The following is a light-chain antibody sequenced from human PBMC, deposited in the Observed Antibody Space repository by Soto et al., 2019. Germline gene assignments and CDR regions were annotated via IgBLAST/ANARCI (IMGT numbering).Light chain of an antibody. J-gene: IGKJ5*01. V-gene: IGKV2D-29*02. CDR2: EVS. CDR3: MQSTQLPPT. Sequence: DFVMTHTPLSLSFAPGQPACISCKSSHSLLHITGETFLFWYLQKPGQSPQLLIYEVSTRVSGVPDRFSGSGSGTDFTLEISRVETDDVGIYYCMQSTQLPPTFGQGTRLEIK. CDR1: HSLLHITGETF.